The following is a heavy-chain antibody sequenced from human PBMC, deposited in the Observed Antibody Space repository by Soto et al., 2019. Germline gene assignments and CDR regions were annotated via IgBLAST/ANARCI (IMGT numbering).Heavy chain of an antibody. CDR1: GFIFGAFG. CDR2: ISSGGDTI. V-gene: IGHV3-48*03. CDR3: ARQGTPYNWFDP. Sequence: GGSLRLSCAASGFIFGAFGMNWVRQAPGKGLEWISYISSGGDTIVYADSVKGRFTISRDNPKNSLYLEMNSLRAEDTAIYYCARQGTPYNWFDPWGQGTLVTVSS. J-gene: IGHJ5*02.